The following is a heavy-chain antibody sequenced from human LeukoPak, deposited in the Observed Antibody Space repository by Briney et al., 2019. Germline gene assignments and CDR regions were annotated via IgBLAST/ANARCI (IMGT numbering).Heavy chain of an antibody. D-gene: IGHD3-22*01. CDR2: ISAYNGNT. J-gene: IGHJ3*02. Sequence: ASVKVSCKASGYTLTDYYIHWVRQAPGQGLEWMGWISAYNGNTNYAQKLQGRVTMTTDTSTSTAYMELRSLRSDDTAVYYCARPYYYDSSGYPDAFDIWGQGTMVTVSS. CDR3: ARPYYYDSSGYPDAFDI. CDR1: GYTLTDYY. V-gene: IGHV1-18*04.